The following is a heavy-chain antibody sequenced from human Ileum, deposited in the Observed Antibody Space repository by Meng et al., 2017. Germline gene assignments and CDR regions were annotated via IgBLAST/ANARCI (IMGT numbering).Heavy chain of an antibody. CDR2: IDGDGLTT. Sequence: ESGGGLDQPGWSLRRSCARSLFTFSSYWLLWFLQAPGKGLVWVPRIDGDGLTTRYAESVTGRFTISRDNAMTPLYLQMDSLRAEDKTVYYCVRVVYSYGPLWGQGTLFTVSS. CDR1: LFTFSSYW. V-gene: IGHV3-74*01. J-gene: IGHJ4*02. CDR3: VRVVYSYGPL. D-gene: IGHD5-18*01.